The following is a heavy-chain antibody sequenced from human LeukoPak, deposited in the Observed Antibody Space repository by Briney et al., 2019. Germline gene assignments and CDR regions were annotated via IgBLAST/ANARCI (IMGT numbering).Heavy chain of an antibody. V-gene: IGHV6-1*01. CDR3: ATPRNLLYSGSDTEWAFDI. Sequence: SQTLSLTCAISGDSVSSNSAAWNWIRQSPSRGLEWLGRTYYRSKWYNDYAVSVKSRITINPDTSKNQFSLQLNSVTPEDTAVYYCATPRNLLYSGSDTEWAFDIWGQGTMVTVSS. D-gene: IGHD1-26*01. CDR1: GDSVSSNSAA. J-gene: IGHJ3*02. CDR2: TYYRSKWYN.